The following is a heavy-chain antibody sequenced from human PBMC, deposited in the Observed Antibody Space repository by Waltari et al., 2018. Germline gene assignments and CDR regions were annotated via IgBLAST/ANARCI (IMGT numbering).Heavy chain of an antibody. CDR2: IYHSGST. D-gene: IGHD2-2*01. Sequence: QVQLQESGPGLVKPSATLSLTCAVSGYSISSGYYWGWIRQPPGKGLEWIGSIYHSGSTYYNPSLKSRVTISVDTSKNQFSLKLSSVTAADTAVYYCARHGRSTQLLPFDYWGQGTLVTVSS. CDR1: GYSISSGYY. CDR3: ARHGRSTQLLPFDY. J-gene: IGHJ4*02. V-gene: IGHV4-38-2*01.